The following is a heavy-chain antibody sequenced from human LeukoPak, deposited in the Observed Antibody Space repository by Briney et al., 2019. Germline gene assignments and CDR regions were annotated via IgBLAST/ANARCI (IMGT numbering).Heavy chain of an antibody. J-gene: IGHJ6*02. CDR3: AREIGMGAFDYYYYGMDV. CDR2: INPSGGST. V-gene: IGHV1-46*01. D-gene: IGHD3-16*01. Sequence: EASVKVSCKASGYTFTNYYMHWVRQAPGQGLEWMGIINPSGGSTSYAQKFQGRVTMTRDTSTSTVYMELSSLRSEDTAVYYCAREIGMGAFDYYYYGMDVWGQGTTVTVSS. CDR1: GYTFTNYY.